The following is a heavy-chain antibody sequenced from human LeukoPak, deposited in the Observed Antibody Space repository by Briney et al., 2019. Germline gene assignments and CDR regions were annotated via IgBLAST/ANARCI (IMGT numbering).Heavy chain of an antibody. V-gene: IGHV5-51*01. J-gene: IGHJ5*02. CDR3: ARHRDQNWFDP. CDR1: GYSFTSEW. CDR2: IYPGDSDT. D-gene: IGHD5-24*01. Sequence: GESLQISCKGSGYSFTSEWIGWVRQMPGKGLEWVGIIYPGDSDTTYSPSFQGQVTISVDKSISTAYLQWSSLKVSDTAIYYCARHRDQNWFDPWGQEPWSPSPQ.